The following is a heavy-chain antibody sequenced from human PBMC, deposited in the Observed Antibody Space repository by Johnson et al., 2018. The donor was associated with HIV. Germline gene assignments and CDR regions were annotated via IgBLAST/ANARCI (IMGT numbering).Heavy chain of an antibody. V-gene: IGHV3-11*01. J-gene: IGHJ3*02. CDR2: ISWNGATP. Sequence: QVQLVESGGGLVKPGGSLRLSCAASGFTFSDYYMSWIRQAPGKGLEWVSSISWNGATPRSADSVKGRFTISRDDSKNTLYLQMNSLKTGDTAVYYCTTDLGPYYGSSGYCYGALDIWGQGTMVTVSS. CDR3: TTDLGPYYGSSGYCYGALDI. CDR1: GFTFSDYY. D-gene: IGHD3-22*01.